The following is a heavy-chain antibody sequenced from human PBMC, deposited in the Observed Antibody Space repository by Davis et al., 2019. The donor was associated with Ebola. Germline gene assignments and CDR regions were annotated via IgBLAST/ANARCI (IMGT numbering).Heavy chain of an antibody. Sequence: AASVKVSCKASGYTFTSYGISWVRQAPGQGLEWMGWISAYNGNTNYAQKLQGRVTMTTDTSTGTAYLDLRSLRSDDTAVYYCARGYSGYDFVVVVAATPFDYWGQGTLVTVSS. CDR2: ISAYNGNT. CDR1: GYTFTSYG. J-gene: IGHJ4*02. D-gene: IGHD2-15*01. V-gene: IGHV1-18*01. CDR3: ARGYSGYDFVVVVAATPFDY.